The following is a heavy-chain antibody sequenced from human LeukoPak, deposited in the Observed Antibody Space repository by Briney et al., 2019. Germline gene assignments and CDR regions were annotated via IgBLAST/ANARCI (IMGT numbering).Heavy chain of an antibody. Sequence: SETLSLTCTVSGGSISSYYWSWIRQPAGKGLESIGHISTSGSTNYNPSLKSRVTMSVDTSKNQFSLKLISVIAADTAVYYCARQRRVRGAKEVYYYYYYMDVGGKGTTVTISS. CDR3: ARQRRVRGAKEVYYYYYYMDV. CDR2: ISTSGST. D-gene: IGHD3-10*01. CDR1: GGSISSYY. J-gene: IGHJ6*03. V-gene: IGHV4-4*07.